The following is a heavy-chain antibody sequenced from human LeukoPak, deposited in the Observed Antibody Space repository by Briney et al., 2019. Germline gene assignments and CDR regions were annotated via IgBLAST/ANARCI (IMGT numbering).Heavy chain of an antibody. CDR1: GFTFSSYS. Sequence: GGSLRLSCAASGFTFSSYSMNWVRQAPGKGLEWVSSISSSSSYIYYADSVKGRFTISRDNAKTSLYLQMNSLRAEDTAVYYCARDLSGIAGYTYGRGIDYWGQGTLVTVSS. V-gene: IGHV3-21*01. D-gene: IGHD5-18*01. CDR2: ISSSSSYI. J-gene: IGHJ4*02. CDR3: ARDLSGIAGYTYGRGIDY.